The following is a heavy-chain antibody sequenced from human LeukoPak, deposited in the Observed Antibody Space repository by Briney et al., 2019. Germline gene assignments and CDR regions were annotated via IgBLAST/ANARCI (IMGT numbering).Heavy chain of an antibody. CDR1: GGSISSFY. D-gene: IGHD5-18*01. Sequence: SETLSLTCTVSGGSISSFYWSWIRQPAGKGLEWIGRIYTSGSTNYNPSLKSRVTISVDTSKNQFSLKLSSVTAADTAVYYCARGGPKTVDTAIVLWGQGTLVTVSS. CDR3: ARGGPKTVDTAIVL. CDR2: IYTSGST. J-gene: IGHJ4*02. V-gene: IGHV4-4*07.